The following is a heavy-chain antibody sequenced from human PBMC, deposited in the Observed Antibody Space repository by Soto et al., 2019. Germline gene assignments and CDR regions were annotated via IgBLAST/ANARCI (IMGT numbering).Heavy chain of an antibody. CDR3: ARDSHALYSGFDLGDY. Sequence: GGSLRLSCTASGFNSNVYWMSWVRQAPGKGLEWVANIKQDGSERYYVDSVKGQFTIPRDNAKKSVYLQMNSLRAEDTAVYYCARDSHALYSGFDLGDYWGRGTLVTVSS. CDR1: GFNSNVYW. CDR2: IKQDGSER. V-gene: IGHV3-7*01. J-gene: IGHJ4*02. D-gene: IGHD1-26*01.